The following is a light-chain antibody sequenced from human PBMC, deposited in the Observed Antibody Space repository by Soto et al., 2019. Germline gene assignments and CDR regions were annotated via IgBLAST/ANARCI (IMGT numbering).Light chain of an antibody. V-gene: IGLV2-14*01. J-gene: IGLJ1*01. CDR3: QSYDSSLSGYV. CDR2: EVS. Sequence: QSALTQAASVSGSPGQPITISCTGTSSDVGAYNYVSWYQQHPGKAPKLMIYEVSNRPSGVPGRFSGSKSGTSASLAITGLQAEDEADYYCQSYDSSLSGYVFGTGTKVTVL. CDR1: SSDVGAYNY.